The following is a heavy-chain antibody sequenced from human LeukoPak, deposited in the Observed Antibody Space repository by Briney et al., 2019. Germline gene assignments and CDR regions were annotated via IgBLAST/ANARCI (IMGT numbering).Heavy chain of an antibody. D-gene: IGHD6-13*01. CDR3: ARDVEQLVRSDAFDI. CDR2: INPSGGST. V-gene: IGHV1-46*01. CDR1: GYTFTSYY. Sequence: ASVKVSCKASGYTFTSYYMHWVRQAPGQGLEWMGIINPSGGSTSYAQKFQGRVTMTRDTSTSTVYMELSSLRSEDTAVYYCARDVEQLVRSDAFDIWGHGTLVTVSS. J-gene: IGHJ3*02.